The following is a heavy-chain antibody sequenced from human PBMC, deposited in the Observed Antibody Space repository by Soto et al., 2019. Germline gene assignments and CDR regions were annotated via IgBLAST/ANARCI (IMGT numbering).Heavy chain of an antibody. CDR3: AVDVLVGYSSGWHSYRNSVVGMDV. D-gene: IGHD6-19*01. CDR1: GGPFSNSE. J-gene: IGHJ6*02. CDR2: IIPIFGTP. V-gene: IGHV1-69*01. Sequence: QVQLVQSGAEVKKTGSSVKVSCKASGGPFSNSEINWVRQAPGQGLEWMGGLIPTFTTGIIPIFGTPTYAQNFQGRVTITSDESTSTAYLEISSLRSDDTAVYYCAVDVLVGYSSGWHSYRNSVVGMDVWGQGTTVTVSS.